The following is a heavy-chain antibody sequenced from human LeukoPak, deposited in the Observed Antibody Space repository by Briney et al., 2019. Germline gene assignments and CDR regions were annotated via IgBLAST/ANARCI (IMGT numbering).Heavy chain of an antibody. CDR3: ARDYTGSYYYYYMDV. V-gene: IGHV4-61*02. Sequence: PSETLSLTCAVSGGSISSGSYYWSWIRQPAGKGLEWIGRIYTSGSTNYNPSLKSRVTISVDTSKNQFSLKLSSVTAADTAVYYCARDYTGSYYYYYMDVWGKGTTVTVSS. D-gene: IGHD2-8*02. CDR2: IYTSGST. CDR1: GGSISSGSYY. J-gene: IGHJ6*03.